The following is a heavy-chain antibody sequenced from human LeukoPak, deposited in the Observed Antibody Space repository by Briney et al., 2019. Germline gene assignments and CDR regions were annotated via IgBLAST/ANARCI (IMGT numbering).Heavy chain of an antibody. J-gene: IGHJ4*02. V-gene: IGHV1-46*01. CDR3: ARDLPRRAAAGTEYFDY. CDR2: INPSGGST. Sequence: ASVKVSCKASGYTFTSYYMHWVRQAPGQGLEWMGIINPSGGSTSYAQKFQGRVTMTRDTSTGTVYMELSSLRSEDTAVYYCARDLPRRAAAGTEYFDYWGQGTLVTVSS. CDR1: GYTFTSYY. D-gene: IGHD6-13*01.